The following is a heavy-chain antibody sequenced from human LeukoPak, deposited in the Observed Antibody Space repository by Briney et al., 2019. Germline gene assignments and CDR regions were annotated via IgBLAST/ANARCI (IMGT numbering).Heavy chain of an antibody. D-gene: IGHD2-15*01. Sequence: SETLSLXCTVSGGSISSGSYYWSWIRQPAGKGLEWIGRFYSSGTTNYNPSNYNPSLKSRVTISADTSKNQFSLKLSSVTAADTAVYYCARTCSGGSCYSGGRFDPWGQGTLVTVSS. CDR1: GGSISSGSYY. J-gene: IGHJ5*02. CDR3: ARTCSGGSCYSGGRFDP. V-gene: IGHV4-61*02. CDR2: FYSSGTTNYNPS.